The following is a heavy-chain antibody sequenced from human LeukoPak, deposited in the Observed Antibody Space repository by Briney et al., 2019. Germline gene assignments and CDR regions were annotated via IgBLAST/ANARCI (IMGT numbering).Heavy chain of an antibody. CDR3: ARNKCGGDCSDHSYYYGMDV. J-gene: IGHJ6*02. V-gene: IGHV1-69*13. D-gene: IGHD2-21*02. Sequence: SVKVSCKASGGTFSSYAISWVRQAPGQGLEWMGGIIPIFGTANYAQKFQGRVTITADESTSTAYMELSSLRSEDTAVYYCARNKCGGDCSDHSYYYGMDVWGQGTTVTVSS. CDR2: IIPIFGTA. CDR1: GGTFSSYA.